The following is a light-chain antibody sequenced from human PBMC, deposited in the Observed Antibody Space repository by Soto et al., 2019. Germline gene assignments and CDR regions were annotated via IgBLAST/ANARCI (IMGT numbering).Light chain of an antibody. V-gene: IGKV1-8*01. Sequence: AIRMTQSPSSLSASTGDRVTITCRASQGISSYLAWYQQKPGKAPKLLIYAASTLQSGVPSRFSGSGSGTDFTLTISCLQTEDFATYYCQQYYSYPQTLGQGNKVEIK. CDR1: QGISSY. CDR2: AAS. J-gene: IGKJ1*01. CDR3: QQYYSYPQT.